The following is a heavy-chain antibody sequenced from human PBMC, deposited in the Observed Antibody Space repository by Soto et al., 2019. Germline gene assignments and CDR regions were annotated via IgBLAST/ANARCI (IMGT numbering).Heavy chain of an antibody. CDR1: GYTFTTFW. J-gene: IGHJ6*02. CDR3: ARKPRYYNGMDV. CDR2: IYPNDSDK. Sequence: GESLKISCKTSGYTFTTFWIGWVRQRPGKGLEWMGIIYPNDSDKRYNPSFQGQVTMSVDQSITTAYLQWSYLKASDTAMYYCARKPRYYNGMDVWGQGTKVTVSS. V-gene: IGHV5-51*01.